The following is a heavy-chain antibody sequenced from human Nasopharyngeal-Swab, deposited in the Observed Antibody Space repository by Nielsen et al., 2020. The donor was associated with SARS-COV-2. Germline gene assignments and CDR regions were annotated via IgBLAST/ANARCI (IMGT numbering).Heavy chain of an antibody. D-gene: IGHD6-19*01. J-gene: IGHJ6*02. Sequence: ASVKVSCKASGYTFTSYGISWVRQAPGQGLGWMGWISAYNGNTNYAQKLQGRVTMTTDTSTSTAYMELRSLRSDDTAVYYCARERGSSGWYYYYYGMDVWGQGTTVTVSS. V-gene: IGHV1-18*01. CDR1: GYTFTSYG. CDR2: ISAYNGNT. CDR3: ARERGSSGWYYYYYGMDV.